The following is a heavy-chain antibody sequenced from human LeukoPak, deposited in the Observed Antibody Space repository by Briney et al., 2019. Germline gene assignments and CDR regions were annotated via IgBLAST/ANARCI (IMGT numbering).Heavy chain of an antibody. V-gene: IGHV3-11*04. CDR2: ISSSGSTI. Sequence: PGGSLRLSCAASGFTFSDYYMSWIRQAPGKGLERVSYISSSGSTIYYADSVKGRFTISRDNAKNSLYLQMNSLRAEDTAVYYCARASDPYYDFWSGYYQSPDFDYWGQGTLVTVSS. CDR3: ARASDPYYDFWSGYYQSPDFDY. J-gene: IGHJ4*02. D-gene: IGHD3-3*01. CDR1: GFTFSDYY.